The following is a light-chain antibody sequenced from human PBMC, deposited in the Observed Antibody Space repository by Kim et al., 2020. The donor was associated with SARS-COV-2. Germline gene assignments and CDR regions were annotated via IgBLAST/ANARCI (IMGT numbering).Light chain of an antibody. Sequence: DIQMTQSPSSLSASVGDRVTITCRASQTISSYLNWYQQKPGKVPKLLIYATSSLQSGVPSRFSGSGSGTDFTLIITSLQPEDFATYYCQQSYSTPWTFGQGTKVDIK. CDR2: ATS. J-gene: IGKJ1*01. CDR1: QTISSY. CDR3: QQSYSTPWT. V-gene: IGKV1-39*01.